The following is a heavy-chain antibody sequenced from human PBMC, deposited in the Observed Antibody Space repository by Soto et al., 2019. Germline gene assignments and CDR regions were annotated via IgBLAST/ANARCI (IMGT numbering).Heavy chain of an antibody. CDR1: GDTFTSYD. J-gene: IGHJ3*02. V-gene: IGHV1-8*01. D-gene: IGHD3-10*01. CDR3: ARWRNRVLWFGASTDAFDI. Sequence: QVQLVQYGAEVKKPGASVKVSCKASGDTFTSYDINWVRQATGPGLEWMGWMNHNSGNTSYAQKFQGRVTMTRNTSITTANMELSSLRTEEPAVLYCARWRNRVLWFGASTDAFDIWGQVTMVTVSS. CDR2: MNHNSGNT.